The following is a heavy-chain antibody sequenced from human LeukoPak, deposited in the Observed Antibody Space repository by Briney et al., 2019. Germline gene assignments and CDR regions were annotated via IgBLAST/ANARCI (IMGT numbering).Heavy chain of an antibody. CDR1: GFTFSSYW. J-gene: IGHJ4*02. CDR2: IKSDGSNT. V-gene: IGHV3-74*01. D-gene: IGHD3-22*01. Sequence: GGSLRLSCAASGFTFSSYWMHWVRQAPGKGLVWVSRIKSDGSNTNYADSVKGRFTISRDNAKNTVYLQMNSLRAEDTAVYYCVRDWGYDSSGYWQKYFDTWGQGTLVTVSS. CDR3: VRDWGYDSSGYWQKYFDT.